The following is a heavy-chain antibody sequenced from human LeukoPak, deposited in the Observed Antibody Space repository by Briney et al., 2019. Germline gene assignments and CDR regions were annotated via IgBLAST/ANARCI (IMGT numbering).Heavy chain of an antibody. Sequence: GGSLRLSCAASGFTFSSYWRSWVRQAPGKGLEWVANIKQDGSEKYYVDSVKGRFTISRDNAKNSLYLQMNSLRAEDTAVYYCARSKLLGYWGQGTLVTVSS. CDR3: ARSKLLGY. D-gene: IGHD1-26*01. CDR2: IKQDGSEK. V-gene: IGHV3-7*01. CDR1: GFTFSSYW. J-gene: IGHJ4*02.